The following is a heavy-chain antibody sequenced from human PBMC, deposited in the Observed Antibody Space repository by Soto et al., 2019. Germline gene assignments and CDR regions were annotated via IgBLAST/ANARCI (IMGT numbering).Heavy chain of an antibody. J-gene: IGHJ4*02. CDR2: INNENGNI. CDR3: ARQQRGEYDFDY. Sequence: QVQLVQSGAEVKKPGASVKVSCKASGYVFTRNAMHWVRQAPGQRREWMGWINNENGNIKYSQNFQGRVTITWDTSASTTYMELSGLRSEDTAVYFCARQQRGEYDFDYWGQGTLVTVSS. D-gene: IGHD6-13*01. CDR1: GYVFTRNA. V-gene: IGHV1-3*04.